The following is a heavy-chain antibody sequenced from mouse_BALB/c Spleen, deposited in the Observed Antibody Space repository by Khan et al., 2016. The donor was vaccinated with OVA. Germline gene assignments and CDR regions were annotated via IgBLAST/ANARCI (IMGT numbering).Heavy chain of an antibody. J-gene: IGHJ2*01. Sequence: QVQLKESGAELVRPGTSVKVSCKASGYAFTNYLIEWIKQRPGQGLEWIGVINPGSGGSNYNEKFKGKAKLTADKSSSTAYMQLSSLTSDDSAVYFCGREWGKGSFDYWGQGTTLTVAS. CDR1: GYAFTNYL. V-gene: IGHV1-54*01. CDR3: GREWGKGSFDY. CDR2: INPGSGGS. D-gene: IGHD3-3*01.